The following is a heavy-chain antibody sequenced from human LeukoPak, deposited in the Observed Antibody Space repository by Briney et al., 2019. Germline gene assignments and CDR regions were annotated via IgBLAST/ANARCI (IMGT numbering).Heavy chain of an antibody. D-gene: IGHD3-10*01. CDR1: GFTFSSYA. J-gene: IGHJ4*02. Sequence: GGSLRLSCAASGFTFSSYAMSWVRQAPGKGLEWVSAISGSGGSTYYADSVKGRSAVSIDNSKNTLYLQMNSLRAEDTAVYYCAKGRWFGVSTPHYWGQGTLVTVSS. CDR2: ISGSGGST. CDR3: AKGRWFGVSTPHY. V-gene: IGHV3-23*01.